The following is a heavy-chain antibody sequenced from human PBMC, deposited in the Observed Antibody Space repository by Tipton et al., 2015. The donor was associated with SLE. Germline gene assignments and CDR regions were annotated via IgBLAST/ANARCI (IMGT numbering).Heavy chain of an antibody. CDR3: ARVPSGVGKGSHYWYFEL. V-gene: IGHV4-34*12. D-gene: IGHD3-10*01. J-gene: IGHJ2*01. CDR1: GASFSDYY. Sequence: TLSLTCAVDGASFSDYYWMWVRQPPGKGLEWIGEFIHSETTNYNPSLKSRVTISVDTSKNELSLRMTSVTAADTAVYYCARVPSGVGKGSHYWYFELWGRGTLVTVSS. CDR2: FIHSETT.